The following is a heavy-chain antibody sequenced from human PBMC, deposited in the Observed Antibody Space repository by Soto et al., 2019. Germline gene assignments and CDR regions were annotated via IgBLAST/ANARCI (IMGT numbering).Heavy chain of an antibody. CDR3: ARDLWGYCGTDCYPLDV. CDR2: MYNTGST. CDR1: GGSISGYY. Sequence: SETLSLTCTVSGGSISGYYWSWIRQPPGKGLEWIGYMYNTGSTVYNPSFKSRVTISVDTSKSQFSLRLNSVTAADTAVYYCARDLWGYCGTDCYPLDVWGQGTTVTSP. J-gene: IGHJ6*02. V-gene: IGHV4-59*01. D-gene: IGHD2-21*02.